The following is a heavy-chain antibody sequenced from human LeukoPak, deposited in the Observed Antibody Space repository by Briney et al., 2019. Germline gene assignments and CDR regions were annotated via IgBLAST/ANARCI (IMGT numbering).Heavy chain of an antibody. CDR3: AKAIERAFDI. J-gene: IGHJ3*02. Sequence: GGSLRLSCAASGFTFSTYAMNWVRQAPGKGLEWVSAITGSGSTAYYAESVRGRFTISRDNSKNTLYLQMNSLRAEDTAVYYCAKAIERAFDIWGQRTMVTVSS. D-gene: IGHD2-21*01. CDR1: GFTFSTYA. V-gene: IGHV3-23*01. CDR2: ITGSGSTA.